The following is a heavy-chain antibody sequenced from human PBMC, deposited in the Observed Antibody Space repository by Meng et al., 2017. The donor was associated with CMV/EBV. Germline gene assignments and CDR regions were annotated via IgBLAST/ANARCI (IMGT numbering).Heavy chain of an antibody. CDR1: GDSISGRSYY. CDR3: ARMALHWYFDL. V-gene: IGHV4-39*07. Sequence: PEPGPRLVKPSETLSLTCTVSGDSISGRSYYWGWIRQPPGKGLEWIASIYYTGNDYHNPSLKSRVTISIDTSNNQFSLRLTSVTAADTAVYYCARMALHWYFDLWGRGTLVTVSS. D-gene: IGHD5-24*01. CDR2: IYYTGND. J-gene: IGHJ2*01.